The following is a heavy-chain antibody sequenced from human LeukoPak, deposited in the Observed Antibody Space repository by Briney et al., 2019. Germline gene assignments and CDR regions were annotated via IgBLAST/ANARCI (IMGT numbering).Heavy chain of an antibody. Sequence: PGGSLRLSCAASGFTFSSYGMHWVRQAPGKGLEWVAFIRYDGSNKYYADSVKGRFTISRDNSKNTLYLQMNSLRAEDTAVYYCARVISYSSSLDYWGQGTLVTVSS. V-gene: IGHV3-30*02. J-gene: IGHJ4*02. CDR3: ARVISYSSSLDY. D-gene: IGHD6-6*01. CDR1: GFTFSSYG. CDR2: IRYDGSNK.